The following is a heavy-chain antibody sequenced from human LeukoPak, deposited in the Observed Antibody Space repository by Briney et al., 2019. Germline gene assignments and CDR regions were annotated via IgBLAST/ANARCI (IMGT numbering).Heavy chain of an antibody. V-gene: IGHV3-30-3*02. D-gene: IGHD2-2*01. J-gene: IGHJ6*02. Sequence: PGGSLRLSCAASGFTFSSYAMHWVRQAPGKGLEWVAVISYDGSNKYYADSVKGRFTISRDNSKNTLDLQINSLRAEDTAIYYCAKSQLPYYYYGMDVWGQGTTVTVSS. CDR3: AKSQLPYYYYGMDV. CDR2: ISYDGSNK. CDR1: GFTFSSYA.